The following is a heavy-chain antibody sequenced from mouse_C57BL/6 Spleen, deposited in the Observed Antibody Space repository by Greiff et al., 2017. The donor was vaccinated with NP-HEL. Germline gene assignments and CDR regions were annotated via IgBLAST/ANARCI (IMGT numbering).Heavy chain of an antibody. D-gene: IGHD1-1*01. V-gene: IGHV1-15*01. Sequence: QVQLKQSGAELVRPGASVTLSCKASGYTFTDYEMHWVKQTPVHGLEWIGAIDPETGGTAYNQKFKGKAILTADKSSSTAYMELRSLTSEDSAVYYCTRRNYGSSSWFAYWGQGTLVTVSA. CDR3: TRRNYGSSSWFAY. CDR1: GYTFTDYE. CDR2: IDPETGGT. J-gene: IGHJ3*01.